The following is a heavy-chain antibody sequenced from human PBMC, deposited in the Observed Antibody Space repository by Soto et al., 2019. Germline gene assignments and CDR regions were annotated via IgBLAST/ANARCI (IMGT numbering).Heavy chain of an antibody. V-gene: IGHV4-59*01. CDR2: LYYGGRT. CDR3: ARGRDDYNGWYVDL. D-gene: IGHD4-4*01. J-gene: IGHJ2*01. CDR1: GGSISTYY. Sequence: PSETLSLTCTVSGGSISTYYWNWIRQPPGKGLEWIGYLYYGGRTNYNPSLESRVTISLDTSKNQISLKLSSVTAADTAVYYCARGRDDYNGWYVDLWGRGSLVTVSS.